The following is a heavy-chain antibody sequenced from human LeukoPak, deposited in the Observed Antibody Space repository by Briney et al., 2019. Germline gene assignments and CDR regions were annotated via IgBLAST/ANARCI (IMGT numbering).Heavy chain of an antibody. CDR1: GGSISSYY. D-gene: IGHD6-13*01. Sequence: SETLSLTCTVSGGSISSYYWSWIRQPPGKGLEWIGYIYYSGSTYYNPSLKTRVTISVDTSKNQFFLKLSSVTAADTAVYYCARVTQQQLTDAFNIWGQGTMVTVSS. CDR3: ARVTQQQLTDAFNI. V-gene: IGHV4-59*08. J-gene: IGHJ3*02. CDR2: IYYSGST.